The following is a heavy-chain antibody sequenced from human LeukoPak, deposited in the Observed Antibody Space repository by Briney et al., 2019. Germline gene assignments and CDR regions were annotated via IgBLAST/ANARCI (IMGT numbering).Heavy chain of an antibody. CDR3: ARDRAASGGSSTGYYYYMDV. CDR1: GFTFSSYW. Sequence: GGSLRLSCVASGFTFSSYWMHWVRQDPRKGLVWVSRINGDGRNINYADSVRGRFTISRDNAKNTLYLQMNTLRVEDTAVYYCARDRAASGGSSTGYYYYMDVWGKGTTVTVSS. J-gene: IGHJ6*03. D-gene: IGHD2-2*01. V-gene: IGHV3-74*01. CDR2: INGDGRNI.